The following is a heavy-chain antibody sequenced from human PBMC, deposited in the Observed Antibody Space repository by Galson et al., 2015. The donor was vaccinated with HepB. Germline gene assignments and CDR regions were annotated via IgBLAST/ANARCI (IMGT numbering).Heavy chain of an antibody. Sequence: SLRLSCAGSGFNFGGSGIGWVRQASGKGPQWVGRIRSKANNYATSYLPSLKGSFTISRDDSKNMAYLHMKSLKSEDTAVYYCLSMGDLSGYSSRWGQGTLVTVSS. CDR3: LSMGDLSGYSSR. D-gene: IGHD6-13*01. J-gene: IGHJ4*02. CDR2: IRSKANNYAT. CDR1: GFNFGGSG. V-gene: IGHV3-73*01.